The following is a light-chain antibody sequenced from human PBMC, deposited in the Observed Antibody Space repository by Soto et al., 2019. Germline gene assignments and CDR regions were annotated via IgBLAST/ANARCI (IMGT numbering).Light chain of an antibody. J-gene: IGKJ4*01. V-gene: IGKV2-28*01. Sequence: EIVLTQSPLSLPVTPGEPASISCRSSQNLLHSNGYNYLNWYLQKPGQSPQLLIYLGSNRASGVPDRFRGSGSGTDFTLTINRVEAEDVGLYFCAQGLATPFTFGGGNKMEIK. CDR3: AQGLATPFT. CDR2: LGS. CDR1: QNLLHSNGYNY.